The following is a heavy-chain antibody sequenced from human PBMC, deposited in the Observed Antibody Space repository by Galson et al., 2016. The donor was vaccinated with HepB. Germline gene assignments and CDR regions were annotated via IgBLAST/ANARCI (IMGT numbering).Heavy chain of an antibody. J-gene: IGHJ4*02. V-gene: IGHV3-15*01. CDR1: GLTFTNAW. D-gene: IGHD2-2*01. CDR3: ATVKLTTWYSFDS. Sequence: SLRLSCAASGLTFTNAWMTWVRQAPGKGLEGVGRIKGEADGGTTDYAAPVKGRFYISRDDSTHTLFLHMNSLRVEDGAVYYCATVKLTTWYSFDSWGQGTLVTVSS. CDR2: IKGEADGGTT.